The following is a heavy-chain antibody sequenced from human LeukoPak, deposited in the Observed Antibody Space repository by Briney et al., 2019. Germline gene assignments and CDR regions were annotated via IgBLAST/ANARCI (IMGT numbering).Heavy chain of an antibody. CDR1: GYTFTSYG. Sequence: ASVKVSCKAPGYTFTSYGISWVRQAPGRGLEWMGWISAYNGNTNYAQKLQGRVTMTTDTSTSTAYMELRSLRSDDTAVYYCARERDYDILTGYAGPDYWGQGTLVTVSS. V-gene: IGHV1-18*01. D-gene: IGHD3-9*01. CDR3: ARERDYDILTGYAGPDY. J-gene: IGHJ4*02. CDR2: ISAYNGNT.